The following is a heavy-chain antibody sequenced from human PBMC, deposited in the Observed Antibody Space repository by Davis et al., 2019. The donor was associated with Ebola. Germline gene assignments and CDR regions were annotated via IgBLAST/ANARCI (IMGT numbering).Heavy chain of an antibody. CDR3: ASVTGDKGNDDY. Sequence: GGSLRLSCAASGFTFSSYWMSWVRQAPGEGLEWVANIKQDGSERSYVDSVKGRFTISRDNAKNSLYLQMNSLRAEDTAVYYCASVTGDKGNDDYWGQGTLVTVSS. CDR2: IKQDGSER. D-gene: IGHD7-27*01. J-gene: IGHJ4*02. CDR1: GFTFSSYW. V-gene: IGHV3-7*01.